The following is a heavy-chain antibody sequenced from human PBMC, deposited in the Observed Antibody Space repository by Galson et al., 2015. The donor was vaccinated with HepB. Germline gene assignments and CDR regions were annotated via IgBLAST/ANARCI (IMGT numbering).Heavy chain of an antibody. CDR1: GHTFSTSG. D-gene: IGHD6-13*01. J-gene: IGHJ4*02. Sequence: SVKVSCKASGHTFSTSGVTWVRQAPGQGLEWMGRISPYNGKTDYAQNFQGRVTMTTDTSTTTAYMELRSLRSDDTAVYYCARFIQQLCDYWGQGTLVTVSS. CDR2: ISPYNGKT. CDR3: ARFIQQLCDY. V-gene: IGHV1-18*04.